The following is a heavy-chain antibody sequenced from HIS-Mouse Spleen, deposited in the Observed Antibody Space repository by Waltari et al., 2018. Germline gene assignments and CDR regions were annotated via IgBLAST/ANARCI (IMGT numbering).Heavy chain of an antibody. CDR3: ARDESRNWEIAYYFDY. J-gene: IGHJ4*02. V-gene: IGHV3-11*01. CDR2: ISSSGSTI. CDR1: GFTFSDYY. Sequence: QVQLVESGGGLVKPGGSLRLSCAASGFTFSDYYMSWIRQAPGKGLEWVSYISSSGSTIYYADSGKGRFTISRDNAKNSLYLQMNSLRAEDTAVYYCARDESRNWEIAYYFDYWGQGTLVTVSS. D-gene: IGHD3-22*01.